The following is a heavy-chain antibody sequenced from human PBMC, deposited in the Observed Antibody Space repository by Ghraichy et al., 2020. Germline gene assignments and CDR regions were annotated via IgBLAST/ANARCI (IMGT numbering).Heavy chain of an antibody. V-gene: IGHV3-21*01. CDR3: ARDPPSGNSLDAFDI. D-gene: IGHD3-10*01. Sequence: GGSLRLSCAASGFTFSPYSMNWVRQAPGKGLEWVSSISSSSSYIYYADSVKGRFTISRDNAKNSLYLQMNSLRAEDTAVYYCARDPPSGNSLDAFDIWGQGTMVTVSS. J-gene: IGHJ3*02. CDR1: GFTFSPYS. CDR2: ISSSSSYI.